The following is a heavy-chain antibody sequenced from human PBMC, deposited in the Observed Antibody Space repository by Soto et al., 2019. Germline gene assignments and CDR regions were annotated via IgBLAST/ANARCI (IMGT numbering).Heavy chain of an antibody. CDR1: GDSVSSNSAA. CDR2: TYYRSKWYN. J-gene: IGHJ6*02. V-gene: IGHV6-1*01. CDR3: ARDRDTGYSSSWGNYYYGMDV. Sequence: SPTLSLTCAISGDSVSSNSAAWNWIRQSPSRGLEWLGRTYYRSKWYNDYAVSVKSRITINPDTSKNQFSLQLNSVTPEDTAVYYCARDRDTGYSSSWGNYYYGMDVWGQGTTVTVSS. D-gene: IGHD6-13*01.